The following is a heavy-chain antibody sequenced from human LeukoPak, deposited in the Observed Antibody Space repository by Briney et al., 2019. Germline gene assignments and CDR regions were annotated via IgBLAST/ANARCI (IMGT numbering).Heavy chain of an antibody. V-gene: IGHV3-30*18. CDR3: AKDHGAGTGYFDY. J-gene: IGHJ4*02. Sequence: PGRSLRLSCAASGFTFSSYGMHWVRQAPGKGLEWVAVISHDGSNKYYADSVKGRFTISRDNSKNTLYLQMNSLRAEDTAVYYCAKDHGAGTGYFDYWGQGTLVTVSS. CDR1: GFTFSSYG. CDR2: ISHDGSNK. D-gene: IGHD6-13*01.